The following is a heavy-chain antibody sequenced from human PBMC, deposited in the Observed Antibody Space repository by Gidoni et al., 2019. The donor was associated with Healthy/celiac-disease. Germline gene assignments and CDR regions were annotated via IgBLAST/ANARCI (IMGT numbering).Heavy chain of an antibody. J-gene: IGHJ4*02. CDR1: GFTFSSCA. V-gene: IGHV3-23*04. CDR2: ISGSGGST. D-gene: IGHD3-22*01. Sequence: EVQLVESGGGLVQPGGSLRLSCAGSGFTFSSCAMRWVRQAPGKGLEWVSTISGSGGSTYHADSVKGRFTISRDNSKNTLYLQMNSLRAEDTAVYYCAKDLYYDSSGYYYVGYFDYWGQGSLVTVSS. CDR3: AKDLYYDSSGYYYVGYFDY.